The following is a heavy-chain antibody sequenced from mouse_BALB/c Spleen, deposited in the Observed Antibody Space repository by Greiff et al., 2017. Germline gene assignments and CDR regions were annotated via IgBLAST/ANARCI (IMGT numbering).Heavy chain of an antibody. D-gene: IGHD1-1*02. CDR2: INPSSGYT. J-gene: IGHJ4*01. Sequence: QVQLQQSAAELARPGASVKMSCKASGYTFTSYTMHWVKQRPGQGLEWIGYINPSSGYTEYNQKFKDKTTLTADKSSSTAYMKLSSLTSEDSAVYTRSRFGDAMDYWGQGTSVTVAS. CDR3: SRFGDAMDY. V-gene: IGHV1-4*02. CDR1: GYTFTSYT.